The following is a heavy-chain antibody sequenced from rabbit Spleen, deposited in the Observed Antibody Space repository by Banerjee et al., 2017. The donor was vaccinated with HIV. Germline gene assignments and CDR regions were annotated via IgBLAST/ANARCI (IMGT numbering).Heavy chain of an antibody. CDR2: INTATGKP. J-gene: IGHJ4*01. V-gene: IGHV1S45*01. Sequence: EQLEESGGGLVKPEGSLTLTCKASGVSFSDKDVMCWVRQAPGKGLEWIACINTATGKPVYATWAKGRFTISTTSSTTVTLQMTSLTAADTATYFCARDAGTGDYIDVYFALWGQGTLVTVS. D-gene: IGHD8-1*01. CDR3: ARDAGTGDYIDVYFAL. CDR1: GVSFSDKDV.